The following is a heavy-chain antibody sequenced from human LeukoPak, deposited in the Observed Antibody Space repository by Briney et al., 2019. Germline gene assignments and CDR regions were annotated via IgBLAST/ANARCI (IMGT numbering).Heavy chain of an antibody. J-gene: IGHJ4*02. Sequence: SETLSLTCTVSGGSISSSNYYWGWVRQPPGKGLEWIGSIDYRGSTYYNPSLKSRVTISVDTSKNQFSLKLSSVTAADTAVYYCARQGQWLYYFDYWGQGTLVTVSS. CDR2: IDYRGST. CDR1: GGSISSSNYY. CDR3: ARQGQWLYYFDY. V-gene: IGHV4-39*01. D-gene: IGHD6-19*01.